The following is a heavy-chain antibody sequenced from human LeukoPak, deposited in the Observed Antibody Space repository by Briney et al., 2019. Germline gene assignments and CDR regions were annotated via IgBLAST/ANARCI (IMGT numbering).Heavy chain of an antibody. Sequence: GGSLRLSCAASGFTFSSYGMNWVRQAPGKGLEWVAVIWYDGSNKYYVDSVKGRFTISRDNSKNTLYLQMNSLRAEDTAVYYCARGGWELLLDYWGQGTLVTVSS. J-gene: IGHJ4*02. CDR2: IWYDGSNK. V-gene: IGHV3-33*08. CDR3: ARGGWELLLDY. D-gene: IGHD1-26*01. CDR1: GFTFSSYG.